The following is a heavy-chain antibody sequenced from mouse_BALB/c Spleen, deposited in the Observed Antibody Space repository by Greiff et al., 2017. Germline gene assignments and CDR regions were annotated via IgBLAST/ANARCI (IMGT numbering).Heavy chain of an antibody. CDR3: AREGFAY. CDR2: INPYNDGT. Sequence: EVQVVESGPELVKPGASVKMSCKASGYTFTSYVMHWVKQKPGQGLEWIGYINPYNDGTKYNEKFKGKATLTSDKSSSTAYMELSSLTSEYSAVYYCAREGFAYWGQGTLVTVSA. V-gene: IGHV1-14*01. CDR1: GYTFTSYV. J-gene: IGHJ3*01.